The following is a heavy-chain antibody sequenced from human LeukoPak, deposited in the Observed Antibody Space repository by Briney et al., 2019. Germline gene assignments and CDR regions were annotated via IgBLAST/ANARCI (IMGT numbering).Heavy chain of an antibody. CDR2: ISGSGGST. CDR1: GFTFRSYA. D-gene: IGHD6-6*01. J-gene: IGHJ2*01. CDR3: ARDREYSSSYFGWYFDL. V-gene: IGHV3-23*01. Sequence: PGGSLRLSCAASGFTFRSYAMSWVRQAPGKGLEWVSAISGSGGSTYYADSVKGRFTISRDNSKNTLYLQMNSLRAEDTALYYCARDREYSSSYFGWYFDLWGRGTLVTVSS.